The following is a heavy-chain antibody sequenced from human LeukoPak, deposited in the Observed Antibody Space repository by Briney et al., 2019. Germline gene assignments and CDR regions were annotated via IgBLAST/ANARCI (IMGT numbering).Heavy chain of an antibody. CDR1: GLILRNYA. V-gene: IGHV3-11*01. Sequence: GGSLSLSCAASGLILRNYAMRWLRQAPRRGLAWVSYISSSGSTIYYADSVKGRFTISRDNAKNSLYLQMNSLRAEDTAVYYCARGYSSGWYDYYGMDVWGQGTTVTVSS. J-gene: IGHJ6*02. CDR2: ISSSGSTI. CDR3: ARGYSSGWYDYYGMDV. D-gene: IGHD6-19*01.